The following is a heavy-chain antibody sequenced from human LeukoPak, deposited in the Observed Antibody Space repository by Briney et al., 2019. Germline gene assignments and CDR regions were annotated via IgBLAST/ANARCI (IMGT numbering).Heavy chain of an antibody. V-gene: IGHV3-20*04. CDR3: ARGSVQLWLRDTYYYMDV. CDR2: INWNGRIT. CDR1: GFTSDDYA. J-gene: IGHJ6*03. D-gene: IGHD5-18*01. Sequence: RPGESLRLSCAASGFTSDDYAMNWVRQVPGRGLEWVSGINWNGRITEYADSVKDRFTISRQNTKNSLYLYMNNLGGEDTALYFCARGSVQLWLRDTYYYMDVWGKGTTVTVSS.